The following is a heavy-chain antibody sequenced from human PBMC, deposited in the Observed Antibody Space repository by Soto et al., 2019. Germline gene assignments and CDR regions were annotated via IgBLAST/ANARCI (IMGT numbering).Heavy chain of an antibody. V-gene: IGHV1-18*01. J-gene: IGHJ3*02. CDR3: ARAKGYCTNGVCQNGAFDI. Sequence: ASVKVSCKASGYTFTSYGISWVRQAPGQGLEWMGWISAYNGNTSYAQKLQGRVTMTTDTSTSTAYMELRSLRSDDTAVYYCARAKGYCTNGVCQNGAFDIWGQGTMVTVSS. D-gene: IGHD2-8*01. CDR1: GYTFTSYG. CDR2: ISAYNGNT.